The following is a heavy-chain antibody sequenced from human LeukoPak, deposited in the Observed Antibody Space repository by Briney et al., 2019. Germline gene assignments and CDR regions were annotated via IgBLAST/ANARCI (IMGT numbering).Heavy chain of an antibody. Sequence: GASVKVSCNASGYTFTDYYMHWVRQAPGQGLEWMGWINPNNGGTNYAQKFQGRVTMTRDRSISTAYMELSRLTSDDTAVYYCARASFWESPINWFAPWGQGTLVTVSS. CDR1: GYTFTDYY. CDR2: INPNNGGT. J-gene: IGHJ5*02. V-gene: IGHV1-2*02. D-gene: IGHD3-16*01. CDR3: ARASFWESPINWFAP.